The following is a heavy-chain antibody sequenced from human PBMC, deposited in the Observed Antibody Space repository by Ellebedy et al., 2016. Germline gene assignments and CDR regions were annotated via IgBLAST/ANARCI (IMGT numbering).Heavy chain of an antibody. CDR2: IVNTGRET. V-gene: IGHV3-21*04. J-gene: IGHJ4*02. CDR1: GFPFSLAG. Sequence: GESLKISXAASGFPFSLAGMTWIRQAPGKGLEWVGTIVNTGRETYYADPFKGRFTISRDNAMNLVDLHLYNLTVEDTAVYFCTRDGREWSRDYWGQGTLVTVSS. CDR3: TRDGREWSRDY. D-gene: IGHD3-3*01.